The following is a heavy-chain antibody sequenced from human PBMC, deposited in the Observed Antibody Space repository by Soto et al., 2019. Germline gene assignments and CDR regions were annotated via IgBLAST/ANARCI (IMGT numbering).Heavy chain of an antibody. J-gene: IGHJ4*02. CDR1: GGSIGSGDYY. CDR3: ARDYYASGSLFY. D-gene: IGHD3-10*01. Sequence: PSETLSLTCTGSGGSIGSGDYYWGWIRQPPGKGLEWVGYISYIGSTYYNPSLQSRVTMSVDTSKNQFSLKLSSVTAADTAVYYCARDYYASGSLFYWGQGTLVTVS. CDR2: ISYIGST. V-gene: IGHV4-30-4*01.